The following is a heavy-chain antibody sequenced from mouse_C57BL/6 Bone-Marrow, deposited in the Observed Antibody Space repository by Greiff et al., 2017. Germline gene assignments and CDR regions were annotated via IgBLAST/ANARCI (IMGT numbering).Heavy chain of an antibody. Sequence: QVQLQQPGAELVKPGASVKLSCKASGYTFTSYWMHWVKQRPGRGLEWIGRIDPNSGGTKYNEKFKGKATLTVDKSSSTAYMQLSSLTCEDSAVYECAGGAGGYDGRGCAMDYWGKGTSVTVAS. CDR1: GYTFTSYW. V-gene: IGHV1-72*01. D-gene: IGHD2-2*01. J-gene: IGHJ4*01. CDR3: AGGAGGYDGRGCAMDY. CDR2: IDPNSGGT.